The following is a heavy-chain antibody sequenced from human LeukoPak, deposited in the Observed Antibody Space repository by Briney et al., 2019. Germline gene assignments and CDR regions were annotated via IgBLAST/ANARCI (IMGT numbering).Heavy chain of an antibody. D-gene: IGHD1-14*01. CDR3: ARVPTGWFDP. CDR1: GGSISSRSYY. J-gene: IGHJ5*02. V-gene: IGHV4-39*07. CDR2: IYYSGST. Sequence: SETLSLTCTVSGGSISSRSYYWGWIRQPPGKVLEWIGSIYYSGSTYYNPSLKSRVTISVDTSKNQFSLKLSSVTAADTAVYYCARVPTGWFDPWGQGTLVTVSS.